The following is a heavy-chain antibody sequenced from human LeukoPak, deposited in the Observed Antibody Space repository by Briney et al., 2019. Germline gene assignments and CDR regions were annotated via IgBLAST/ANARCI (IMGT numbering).Heavy chain of an antibody. Sequence: GGSLRLSCAASGFTISNAWMSWVRQAPGKGLEWVGRIKSKTDGGTTDYAAPVKGRFTISRDDSKNTLYLQMNSLKTEDTAVYYCTTTTVMSIAFDIWGQGTMVTVSS. CDR1: GFTISNAW. CDR2: IKSKTDGGTT. J-gene: IGHJ3*02. CDR3: TTTTVMSIAFDI. V-gene: IGHV3-15*01. D-gene: IGHD6-6*01.